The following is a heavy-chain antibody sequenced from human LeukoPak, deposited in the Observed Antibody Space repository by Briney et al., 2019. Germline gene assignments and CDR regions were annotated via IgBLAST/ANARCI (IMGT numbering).Heavy chain of an antibody. D-gene: IGHD3-16*01. CDR1: EFTFSSYA. CDR3: AKDGVVTITFDY. V-gene: IGHV3-23*01. Sequence: GGSLRLSCTASEFTFSSYAMSWVRQAPGKGLEWVSVISGSGGSTYYGDSVKGRFTISRDNSKNTLYLQMNSLRAEDTAVYYCAKDGVVTITFDYWGQGTLVTVSS. CDR2: ISGSGGST. J-gene: IGHJ4*02.